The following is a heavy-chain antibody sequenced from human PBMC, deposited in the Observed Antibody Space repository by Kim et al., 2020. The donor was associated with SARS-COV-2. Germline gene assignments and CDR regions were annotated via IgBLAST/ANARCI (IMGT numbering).Heavy chain of an antibody. D-gene: IGHD2-21*02. V-gene: IGHV1-3*01. J-gene: IGHJ4*02. Sequence: YSPKFQGRGTSTRDTSASTAYMELSSLRSEDTAVYYCAAAYCGGDCYVDYWGQGTLVTVSS. CDR3: AAAYCGGDCYVDY.